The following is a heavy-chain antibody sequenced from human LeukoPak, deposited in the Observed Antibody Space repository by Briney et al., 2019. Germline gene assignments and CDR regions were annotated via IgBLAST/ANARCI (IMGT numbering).Heavy chain of an antibody. J-gene: IGHJ4*02. CDR1: GGTLSSYA. D-gene: IGHD5-12*01. V-gene: IGHV1-69*05. Sequence: SVKVSCKASGGTLSSYAISWVRQAPGQGLEWMGRIIPIFGTANYAQKFQGRVTITTDESTSTAYMELSSLRSEDTAVYYCASGPLYGGYDDWGQGTLVTVSS. CDR3: ASGPLYGGYDD. CDR2: IIPIFGTA.